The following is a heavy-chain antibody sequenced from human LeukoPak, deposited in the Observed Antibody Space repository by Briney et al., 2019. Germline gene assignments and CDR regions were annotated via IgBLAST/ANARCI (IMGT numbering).Heavy chain of an antibody. CDR2: INSDGSST. D-gene: IGHD5-12*01. V-gene: IGHV3-74*01. CDR1: GFTFSSYW. Sequence: GGSLRLSCAASGFTFSSYWMHWVRQAPGKGLVWVSRINSDGSSTSYADSVKGRFTISRDNAKNTLYLQMNSLRAEDTAVYYCARAGNSGYGKIDYLGQGTLVTVSS. CDR3: ARAGNSGYGKIDY. J-gene: IGHJ4*02.